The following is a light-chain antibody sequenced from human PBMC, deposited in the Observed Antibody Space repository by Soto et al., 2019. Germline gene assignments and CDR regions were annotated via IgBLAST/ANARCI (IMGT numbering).Light chain of an antibody. V-gene: IGKV1-39*01. CDR2: AAS. CDR3: QQSYSTPRT. J-gene: IGKJ1*01. Sequence: DIQMTQSPSSLSASVVDRVTLTFRASQSISSYLNWYQQKPGKAPKLLIYAASSLQSGVPSRFSGSGSGTDFTLTISSLQPEDFATYYCQQSYSTPRTFGQGTKVDIK. CDR1: QSISSY.